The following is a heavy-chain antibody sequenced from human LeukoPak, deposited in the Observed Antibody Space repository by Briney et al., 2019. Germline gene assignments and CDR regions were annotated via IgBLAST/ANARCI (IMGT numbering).Heavy chain of an antibody. J-gene: IGHJ4*02. V-gene: IGHV4-31*03. CDR2: IYYSGST. CDR1: GGSISSGGYY. D-gene: IGHD6-19*01. Sequence: PSETLSLTCTVSGGSISSGGYYWSWIRQHPGKGLEWIGYIYYSGSTYYNPSLKSRVTISVDTSKNQFSLKLSSVTAADTAVYYCAGTDIMAVADYWGQGTLVTVSS. CDR3: AGTDIMAVADY.